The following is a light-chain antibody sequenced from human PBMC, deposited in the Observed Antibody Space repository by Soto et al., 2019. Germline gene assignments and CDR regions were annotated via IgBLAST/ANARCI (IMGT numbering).Light chain of an antibody. CDR2: AAS. V-gene: IGKV1-27*01. CDR3: QKYQNAPRT. CDR1: EDICSY. Sequence: DIQMTQSPSSLSASVGDRVTITCRASEDICSYLAWYQQKPGKVPQLLIYAASTLQSGVPPRFSGSGSGTDFTLTISRLPPEDVANYYCQKYQNAPRTFGQGTKVEIK. J-gene: IGKJ1*01.